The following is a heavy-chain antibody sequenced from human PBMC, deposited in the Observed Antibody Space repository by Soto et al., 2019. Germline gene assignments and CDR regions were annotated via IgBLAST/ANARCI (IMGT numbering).Heavy chain of an antibody. CDR3: ARGEGMYYYGSGSYICQFDY. CDR1: GYSISSGYY. D-gene: IGHD3-10*01. Sequence: ETLSLTCAVSGYSISSGYYWGWIRQPPGKGLEWIGSIYHSGSTYYNPSLKSRVTISVDTSKNQFSLKLSSVTAADTAVYYCARGEGMYYYGSGSYICQFDYWGQGTLVTVSS. CDR2: IYHSGST. J-gene: IGHJ4*02. V-gene: IGHV4-38-2*01.